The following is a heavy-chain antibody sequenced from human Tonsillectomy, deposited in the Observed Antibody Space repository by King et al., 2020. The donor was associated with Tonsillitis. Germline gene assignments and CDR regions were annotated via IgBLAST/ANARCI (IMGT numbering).Heavy chain of an antibody. Sequence: VQLVESGGGLVQPGRSLRLSCTASGFTFGDYAMSWFRQAPGKGLEWVGFIRSKAYGGTTEYAASVKGRFTISRDASKSIAYLQMTSQKTEDTAVYYCTIVAAGIAAASSPYHLHYLDYWGQGTLVTVSS. CDR3: TIVAAGIAAASSPYHLHYLDY. CDR2: IRSKAYGGTT. J-gene: IGHJ4*02. D-gene: IGHD6-13*01. CDR1: GFTFGDYA. V-gene: IGHV3-49*03.